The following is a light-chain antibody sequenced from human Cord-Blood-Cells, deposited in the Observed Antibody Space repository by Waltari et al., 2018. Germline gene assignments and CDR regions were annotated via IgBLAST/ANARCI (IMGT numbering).Light chain of an antibody. J-gene: IGKJ5*01. CDR2: LGS. CDR1: QILLHSNGYNY. Sequence: DIVMTQSPLSLPVTSGEPASIPCRSSQILLHSNGYNYLDWYLQKPGQSPQLLIYLGSNRASGVPDRFSGSESGTDFTLKISRVEAEDVGVYYCMQALQTPITFGQGTRLEIK. V-gene: IGKV2-28*01. CDR3: MQALQTPIT.